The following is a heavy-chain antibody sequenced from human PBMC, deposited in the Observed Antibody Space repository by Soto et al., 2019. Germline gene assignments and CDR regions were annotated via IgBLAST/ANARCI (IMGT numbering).Heavy chain of an antibody. J-gene: IGHJ5*02. CDR2: IYYSGST. Sequence: SETLSLTCTVSGGSISSSSYYWGWIRQPPGKGLEWIGSIYYSGSTYYNPSLKSRVTISVDTSKNQFSLKLSSVTAADTAVYYCARHRAGRVNWFDPWGQGTLVTVSS. CDR3: ARHRAGRVNWFDP. V-gene: IGHV4-39*01. CDR1: GGSISSSSYY. D-gene: IGHD6-13*01.